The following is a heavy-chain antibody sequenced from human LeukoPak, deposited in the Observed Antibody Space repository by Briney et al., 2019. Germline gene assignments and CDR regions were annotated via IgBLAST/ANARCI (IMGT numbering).Heavy chain of an antibody. CDR3: ATEGAYYYDSSGYLSFRY. D-gene: IGHD3-22*01. CDR1: GYTLTELS. CDR2: FDPEDGET. J-gene: IGHJ4*02. Sequence: ASVKVSCKVSGYTLTELSMHWVRQAPGKGLEWMGGFDPEDGETIYAQKFQGRVTMTEDTSTDTAYMELSSLRSEDTAVYYCATEGAYYYDSSGYLSFRYWGQGTLVTVSS. V-gene: IGHV1-24*01.